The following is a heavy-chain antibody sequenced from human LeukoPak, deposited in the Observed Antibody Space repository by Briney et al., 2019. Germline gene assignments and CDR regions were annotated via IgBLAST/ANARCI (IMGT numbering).Heavy chain of an antibody. V-gene: IGHV3-30*18. CDR1: GFTFSSYG. CDR3: AKDLTRYGELLSLLFDY. D-gene: IGHD3-10*01. J-gene: IGHJ4*02. Sequence: PGGSLRLSCAASGFTFSSYGMHWVRQAPGKGLEWVAVISYDGSNKYYADSVRGRFTISRDNSKNTLYLQMSSLRAEDTAVYYCAKDLTRYGELLSLLFDYWGQGTLVTVSS. CDR2: ISYDGSNK.